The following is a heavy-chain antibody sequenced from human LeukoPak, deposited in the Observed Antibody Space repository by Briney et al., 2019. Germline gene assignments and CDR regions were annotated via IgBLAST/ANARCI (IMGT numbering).Heavy chain of an antibody. CDR1: GYTFINYQ. Sequence: ASVKVSYRPSGYTFINYQIHWVRQPPDQGLEWMGRINSNSGATGFAQKFQGSVTMPTDTSINTVYMELSSLEFDDTAVYYCTRTWWTEACSSSSCLTPDFDYWGQGTPVTVFS. J-gene: IGHJ4*02. V-gene: IGHV1-2*06. CDR3: TRTWWTEACSSSSCLTPDFDY. CDR2: INSNSGAT. D-gene: IGHD2-2*01.